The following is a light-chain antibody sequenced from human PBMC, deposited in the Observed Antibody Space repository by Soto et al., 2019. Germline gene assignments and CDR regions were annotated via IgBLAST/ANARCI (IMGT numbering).Light chain of an antibody. Sequence: DIQMTQSPSTLSASVGDRVTIPCRASQSINRYLAWYQQKPGKAPKLLIDDASSWEDGVPSRFSGRGSGTEFTLTFSGLQPDDFATDYCQHYNNYPWTFGQGTKGEI. J-gene: IGKJ1*01. CDR3: QHYNNYPWT. V-gene: IGKV1-5*01. CDR1: QSINRY. CDR2: DAS.